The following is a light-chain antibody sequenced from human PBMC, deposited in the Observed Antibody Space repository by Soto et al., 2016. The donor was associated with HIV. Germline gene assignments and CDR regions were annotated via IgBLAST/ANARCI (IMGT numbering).Light chain of an antibody. CDR2: QDN. J-gene: IGLJ2*01. CDR1: KLGNKY. V-gene: IGLV3-1*01. CDR3: QAWDSGIAV. Sequence: SYDLTQPPSVSVSPGQTASITCSGNKLGNKYACWYQQKSGQSPVLVMYQDNKRPSGIPERFSGSDSGNTATLTISGTQSMDEADYFCQAWDSGIAVFGGGTKLTV.